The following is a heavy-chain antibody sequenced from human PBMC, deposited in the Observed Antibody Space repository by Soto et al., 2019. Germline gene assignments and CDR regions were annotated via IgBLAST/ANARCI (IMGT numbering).Heavy chain of an antibody. V-gene: IGHV4-34*01. CDR2: INHSGST. CDR3: ARVMVRGVIIRNYYGMDV. D-gene: IGHD3-10*01. CDR1: GGSFSGYY. J-gene: IGHJ6*02. Sequence: SETLSLTCAVYGGSFSGYYWSWIRQPPGKGLEWIGEINHSGSTNYNPSLKSRVTISVDTSKNQFSLKLSSVTAADTAVYYCARVMVRGVIIRNYYGMDVWGQGTTVTVSS.